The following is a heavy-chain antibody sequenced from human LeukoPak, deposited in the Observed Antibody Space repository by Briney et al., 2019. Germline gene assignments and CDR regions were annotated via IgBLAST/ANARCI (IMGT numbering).Heavy chain of an antibody. Sequence: GGSLRLSCAASGFTFSSYSMNWVRQAPGKGLEWVSSISSSSSYIYYADSVKGRFTISRDNAKNSLYLQMNSLRAEDTAVYYCARASADSSGYYLTEFDYWGQGTLVTVSS. CDR1: GFTFSSYS. CDR3: ARASADSSGYYLTEFDY. V-gene: IGHV3-21*01. D-gene: IGHD3-22*01. CDR2: ISSSSSYI. J-gene: IGHJ4*02.